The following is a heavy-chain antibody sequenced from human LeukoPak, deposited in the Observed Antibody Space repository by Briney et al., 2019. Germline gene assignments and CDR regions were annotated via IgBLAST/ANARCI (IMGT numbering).Heavy chain of an antibody. CDR2: ISSSGTTI. CDR3: AREPPMVVTATLGDAFDI. V-gene: IGHV3-48*03. D-gene: IGHD2-21*02. J-gene: IGHJ3*02. Sequence: GGSLRLSCAASGFTFSSYEMNWVRQAPGKGLEWVSYISSSGTTIYYVDSVKGRFTISRDNAKNSLYLQMNSLRDEDTAVYYCAREPPMVVTATLGDAFDIWGQGTMVTVSS. CDR1: GFTFSSYE.